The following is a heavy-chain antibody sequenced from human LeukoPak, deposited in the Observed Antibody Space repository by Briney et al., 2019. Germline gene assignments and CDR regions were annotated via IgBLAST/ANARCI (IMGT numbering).Heavy chain of an antibody. V-gene: IGHV1-3*01. D-gene: IGHD3-22*01. CDR1: GYTFTSYA. Sequence: ASVKVSCEASGYTFTSYAMHWVRQAPGQRLEWMGWINADNGNTKNSQKFQGRVTITRDTSASTAYMELSSLRSEDTAVYYCANPRYDSSGYYYVDWGQGTLVTVSS. CDR2: INADNGNT. J-gene: IGHJ4*02. CDR3: ANPRYDSSGYYYVD.